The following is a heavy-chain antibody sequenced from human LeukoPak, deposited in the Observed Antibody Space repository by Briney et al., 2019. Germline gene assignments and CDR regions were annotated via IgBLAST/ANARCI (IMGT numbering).Heavy chain of an antibody. CDR1: DDSINGNIFY. D-gene: IGHD3-10*01. CDR3: ARGSHTPDAGC. CDR2: VSFSGST. Sequence: SETLSLTCSVSDDSINGNIFYWSWIRQPPGKGLEWIGYVSFSGSTDYNPSLKSRLTISIDKSKSQFSLKLSSVTAADTAIYYCARGSHTPDAGCWGPGTLVTVSP. J-gene: IGHJ4*02. V-gene: IGHV4-61*05.